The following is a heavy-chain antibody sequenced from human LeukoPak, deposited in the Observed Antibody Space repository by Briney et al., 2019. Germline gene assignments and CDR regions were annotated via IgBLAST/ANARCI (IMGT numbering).Heavy chain of an antibody. V-gene: IGHV1-18*01. J-gene: IGHJ4*02. CDR3: ATEGSVNYYYDISGYYNH. CDR2: ISAYNGNT. CDR1: GYTFTSYG. Sequence: ASVNVSCKASGYTFTSYGISWVRQAPGQGLEWMGWISAYNGNTNYAQKLQGRVTMTTDTSTSTAYMELRSLRSDDTAVYYCATEGSVNYYYDISGYYNHWGQGTLVTVSS. D-gene: IGHD3-22*01.